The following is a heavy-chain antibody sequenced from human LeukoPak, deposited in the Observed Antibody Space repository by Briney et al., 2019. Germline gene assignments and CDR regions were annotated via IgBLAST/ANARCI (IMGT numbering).Heavy chain of an antibody. CDR2: INPSGDST. D-gene: IGHD3-10*01. V-gene: IGHV1-46*01. J-gene: IGHJ4*02. CDR1: GYTFTTYY. CDR3: ARSMIRGVTYYFDY. Sequence: ASVKVPCKASGYTFTTYYIHWVRQAPGQGLEWMGVINPSGDSTSYAQKFQGRVTMTRDTSTRTVYMELSSLRSEDTAVHYCARSMIRGVTYYFDYWGQGTLVTVSS.